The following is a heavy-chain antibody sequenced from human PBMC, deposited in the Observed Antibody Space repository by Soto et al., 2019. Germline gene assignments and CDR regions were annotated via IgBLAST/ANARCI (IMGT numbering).Heavy chain of an antibody. D-gene: IGHD6-13*01. CDR2: ISYDGSNK. J-gene: IGHJ5*02. CDR3: ARGLGEQQLVNH. V-gene: IGHV3-30-3*01. CDR1: GFTFSSYA. Sequence: GSLSLSCAASGFTFSSYALHWVRQAPGKGLEWVAVISYDGSNKYYTDSVKGRFTISRDNSKNTLYLQMNSLRAEDTAVYYCARGLGEQQLVNHWGQGTLVTVSS.